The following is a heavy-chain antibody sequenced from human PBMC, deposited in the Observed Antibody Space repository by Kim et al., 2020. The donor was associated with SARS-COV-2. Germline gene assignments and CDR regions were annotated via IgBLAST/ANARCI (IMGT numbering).Heavy chain of an antibody. V-gene: IGHV3-30*04. D-gene: IGHD6-13*01. J-gene: IGHJ4*02. Sequence: GGSLRLSCAASGFTFSSYAMHWVRQAPGKGLEWVAVISYDGSNKYYADSVKGRFTISRDNSKNTLYLQMNSLRAEDTAVYYCAREGLGVRIAAAGTFDYWGQGTLVTVSS. CDR2: ISYDGSNK. CDR3: AREGLGVRIAAAGTFDY. CDR1: GFTFSSYA.